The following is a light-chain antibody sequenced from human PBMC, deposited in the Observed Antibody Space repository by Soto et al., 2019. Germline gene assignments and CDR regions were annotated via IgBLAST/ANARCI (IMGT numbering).Light chain of an antibody. J-gene: IGLJ3*02. V-gene: IGLV1-51*01. CDR1: SSNIGHNY. CDR3: GTWDSSLSAGV. CDR2: DNN. Sequence: QSVLTQPPSVSAAPGQKVTIFCSGSSSNIGHNYVSWYQQLPGTAPKLLIHDNNERPSGIPDRFSGSKSGTSATLGITGLQTGDEADYYCGTWDSSLSAGVFGGGTKLTVL.